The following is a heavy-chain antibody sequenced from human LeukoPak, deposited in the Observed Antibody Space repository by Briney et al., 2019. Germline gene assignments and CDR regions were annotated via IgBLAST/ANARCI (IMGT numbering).Heavy chain of an antibody. J-gene: IGHJ4*02. Sequence: GESLKISCKASGYTFTSYGISWVRQAPGQGLEWMGWISAYNGNTNYAQKLQGRVTMTTDTSTSTAYMELRSLRSDDTAVYYCAREAVVVAATLPFDYWGQGTLVTVSS. CDR2: ISAYNGNT. D-gene: IGHD2-15*01. V-gene: IGHV1-18*01. CDR3: AREAVVVAATLPFDY. CDR1: GYTFTSYG.